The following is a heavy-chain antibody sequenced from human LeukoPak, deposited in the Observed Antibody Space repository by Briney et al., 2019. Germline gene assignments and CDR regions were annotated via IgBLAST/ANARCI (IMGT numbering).Heavy chain of an antibody. CDR2: IYTSGST. J-gene: IGHJ3*02. V-gene: IGHV4-4*08. CDR3: ARDQGYGLWTGDAFDI. CDR1: GGSISSYY. D-gene: IGHD3-3*01. Sequence: SETLSLTCTVSGGSISSYYWSWIRQPPGKGLEWIGYIYTSGSTNYNPSLKSRVTISVDTSKNQFSLKLSSVTAADTAVYYCARDQGYGLWTGDAFDIWGQGTMVTVSS.